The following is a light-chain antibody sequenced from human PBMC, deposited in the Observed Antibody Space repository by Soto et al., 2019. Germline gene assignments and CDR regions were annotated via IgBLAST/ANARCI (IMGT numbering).Light chain of an antibody. CDR3: QQYGSSPGT. V-gene: IGKV3-20*01. Sequence: EIVLTQSPATLSLSPGERATLSCRASQSVSSYLAWYQQRPGQAPRLLIFGASIRDTGLPDRFSGSGSGTDFTLTISRLEPEDFAVYYCQQYGSSPGTFGQGTKVDIK. CDR2: GAS. J-gene: IGKJ1*01. CDR1: QSVSSY.